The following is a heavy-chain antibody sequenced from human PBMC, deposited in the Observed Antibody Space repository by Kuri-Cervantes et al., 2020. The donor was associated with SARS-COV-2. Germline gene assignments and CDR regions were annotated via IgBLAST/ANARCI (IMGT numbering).Heavy chain of an antibody. V-gene: IGHV3-49*04. J-gene: IGHJ4*02. CDR2: IRSKAHGGTT. CDR1: GFTFSDYA. D-gene: IGHD4-17*01. CDR3: TREDDYIDLELGFDY. Sequence: QTLSLTCADSGFTFSDYAMNWVRQAPGKGLEWVGFIRSKAHGGTTEYAASVKGRFTISRDDSKSIASLQMNSLKTEDTAVYYCTREDDYIDLELGFDYWGQGTLVTVSS.